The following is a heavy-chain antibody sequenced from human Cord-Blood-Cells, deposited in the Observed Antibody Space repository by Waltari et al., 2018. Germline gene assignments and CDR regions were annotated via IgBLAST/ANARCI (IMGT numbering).Heavy chain of an antibody. Sequence: QVQLQQWGAGLLKPSETLSLTCAVYGGSFSGYYWSWLRQPPGKGLEWIGEINHSGSTNYNPSLKSRVTISVDTSKNQFSLKLSSVTAADTAVYYCARMGSGSYYNGRIYWGQGTLVTVSS. CDR2: INHSGST. D-gene: IGHD3-10*01. J-gene: IGHJ4*02. CDR1: GGSFSGYY. CDR3: ARMGSGSYYNGRIY. V-gene: IGHV4-34*01.